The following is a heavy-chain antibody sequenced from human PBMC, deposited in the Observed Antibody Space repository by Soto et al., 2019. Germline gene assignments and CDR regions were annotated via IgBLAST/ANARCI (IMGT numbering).Heavy chain of an antibody. J-gene: IGHJ4*02. CDR1: GYTFTDYD. D-gene: IGHD2-21*02. CDR2: VSPDNGNA. CDR3: EVTTGY. Sequence: QVQVVQSRAEVKKPGASVKVSCKTSGYTFTDYDINWVRQAPGQGLEWKGWVSPDNGNAGYAQHFQGRVTLTSDTSISTAYMELSSLTSEDTAVYYCEVTTGYWGQGTMVTVSS. V-gene: IGHV1-8*01.